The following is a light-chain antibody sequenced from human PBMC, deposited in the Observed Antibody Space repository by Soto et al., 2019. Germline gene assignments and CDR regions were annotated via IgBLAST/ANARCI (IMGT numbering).Light chain of an antibody. CDR1: SGHSSYA. J-gene: IGLJ2*01. CDR3: QTWGTGIQL. Sequence: QPVLTQSPPASASLGASVKLTCTLSSGHSSYAIAWHQQQPEKGPRFLMKLNSDGSHSKGDGIPDRFSGSSSGTERYLTISSLQSEDEADYYCQTWGTGIQLFGGGTKLTVL. V-gene: IGLV4-69*01. CDR2: LNSDGSH.